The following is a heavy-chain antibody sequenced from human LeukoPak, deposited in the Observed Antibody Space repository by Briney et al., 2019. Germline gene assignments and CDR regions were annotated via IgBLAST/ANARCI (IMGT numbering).Heavy chain of an antibody. CDR3: ARTVGPRGWGSSGGRAFDI. CDR1: GVTFVKYW. Sequence: PGGSLRLSCEASGVTFVKYWMSWVRQAPGKGPEWVANMNQDGSEKYYVDSVKGRFTISRDNAKNSLYLQMNSLRAEDTAVYYCARTVGPRGWGSSGGRAFDIWGQGTMVTVSS. V-gene: IGHV3-7*01. J-gene: IGHJ3*02. D-gene: IGHD2-15*01. CDR2: MNQDGSEK.